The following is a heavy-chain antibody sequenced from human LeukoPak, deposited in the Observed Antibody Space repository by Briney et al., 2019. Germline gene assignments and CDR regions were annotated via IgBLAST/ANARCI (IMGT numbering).Heavy chain of an antibody. J-gene: IGHJ4*02. CDR3: VRQRGVGSWSFDY. CDR2: IYYSGNT. V-gene: IGHV4-39*01. CDR1: GGSISSGHYW. D-gene: IGHD2-15*01. Sequence: SETLSLTCTVSGGSISSGHYWWGWIRQPPGKGLDWIGSIYYSGNTHYNLSLQSRVTVSVDTSKNQFSLKLTSVTAADTAVYYCVRQRGVGSWSFDYWGQGNLVTVSS.